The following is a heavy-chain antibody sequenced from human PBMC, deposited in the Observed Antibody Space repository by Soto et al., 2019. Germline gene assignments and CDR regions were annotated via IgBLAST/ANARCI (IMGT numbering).Heavy chain of an antibody. Sequence: AAVKVSCKASGYTVTGHYIHWVRRAPEQGLEYVGLINPNSGGTNYAQKFQGWVTMTRDTSISTAYMELSRLRSDDTAVYYCARVPFEYCSGGSCYYYYGMDVWGQGTTVTVSS. CDR2: INPNSGGT. D-gene: IGHD2-15*01. J-gene: IGHJ6*02. CDR1: GYTVTGHY. V-gene: IGHV1-2*04. CDR3: ARVPFEYCSGGSCYYYYGMDV.